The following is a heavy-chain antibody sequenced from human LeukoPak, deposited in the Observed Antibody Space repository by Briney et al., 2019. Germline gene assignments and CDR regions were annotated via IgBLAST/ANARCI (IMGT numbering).Heavy chain of an antibody. CDR1: GGSVSSYS. CDR3: ARGSNYYGSGSDNNFDY. V-gene: IGHV4-34*01. Sequence: SETLSLTCGVSGGSVSSYSWSWIRQPPGKGLEWIGEINPVGLTNYNPSLKSRVTISADTSKSQFSLHVTSVTAADTAMYYCARGSNYYGSGSDNNFDYWGQGTLVTVSS. CDR2: INPVGLT. J-gene: IGHJ4*02. D-gene: IGHD3-10*01.